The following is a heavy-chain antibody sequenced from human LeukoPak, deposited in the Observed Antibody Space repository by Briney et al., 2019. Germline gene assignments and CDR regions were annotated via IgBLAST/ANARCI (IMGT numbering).Heavy chain of an antibody. CDR1: GFTFNTYN. Sequence: GGSLRLSCAASGFTFNTYNMNWVRQAPGRGLEWVSSISSSSSYIYYADSVKGRFTISRDNAKNSLYLQMNSLRAEDTAVYYCAKEVVRRSYDSSGPYYWGQGTLVTVSS. V-gene: IGHV3-21*01. CDR3: AKEVVRRSYDSSGPYY. D-gene: IGHD3-22*01. CDR2: ISSSSSYI. J-gene: IGHJ4*02.